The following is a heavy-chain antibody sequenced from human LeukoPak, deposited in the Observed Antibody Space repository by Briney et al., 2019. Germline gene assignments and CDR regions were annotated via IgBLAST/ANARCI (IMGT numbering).Heavy chain of an antibody. V-gene: IGHV4-34*01. CDR3: AISSGYSNWFDP. CDR2: INHSGST. CDR1: GGSFSGYY. Sequence: PSETLSLTCAVSGGSFSGYYWSWIRQPPGKGLEWIGEINHSGSTNYNPSLKRRVTISVDTSKNQFSLKLSSVTAADTAVYYCAISSGYSNWFDPWGQGTLVTVSS. D-gene: IGHD3-22*01. J-gene: IGHJ5*02.